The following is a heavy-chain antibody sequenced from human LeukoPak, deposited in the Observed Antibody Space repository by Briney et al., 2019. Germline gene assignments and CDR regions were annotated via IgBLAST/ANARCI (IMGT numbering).Heavy chain of an antibody. D-gene: IGHD3-10*01. Sequence: QPGGSLRLSCAASGFTFSNYGMHWVRQAPGKGLEWVAVMWYDEGKEYSGDFVKGRFTISRDKSKNTLYLQMNSLKVEDTAVYYCARDPYYGSGKYYHGMDLWGQGTTVTVSS. CDR1: GFTFSNYG. J-gene: IGHJ6*02. CDR2: MWYDEGKE. V-gene: IGHV3-33*01. CDR3: ARDPYYGSGKYYHGMDL.